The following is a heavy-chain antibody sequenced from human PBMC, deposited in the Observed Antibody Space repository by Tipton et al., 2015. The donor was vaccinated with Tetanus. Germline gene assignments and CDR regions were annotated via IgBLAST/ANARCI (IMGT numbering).Heavy chain of an antibody. CDR1: GGLITTGGYS. CDR2: IYQTDST. D-gene: IGHD5-12*01. Sequence: LRLSCTVSGGLITTGGYSWGWIRQPPGQGLEWLGYIYQTDSTYYNPSVRSRLTLSLQRSKNQVSLKLTSVTAADTAVYYCVRGRGLGAYSFRFEYWGQGALVTVSS. J-gene: IGHJ4*02. V-gene: IGHV4-30-2*01. CDR3: VRGRGLGAYSFRFEY.